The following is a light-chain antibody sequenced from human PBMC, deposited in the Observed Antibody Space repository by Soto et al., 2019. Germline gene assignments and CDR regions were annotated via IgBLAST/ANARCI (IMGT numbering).Light chain of an antibody. V-gene: IGLV2-23*01. CDR1: SSDVGSYNL. CDR3: CSYAGAGSNTVV. J-gene: IGLJ2*01. CDR2: EGS. Sequence: QSALTQPASVSGSPGQSITISCTGTSSDVGSYNLVSWYQQHPGKAPKLMIYEGSKRPSGVSNRFSCSKSGNTASLTISGLKAEDEADDYCCSYAGAGSNTVVFGGGTKLTVL.